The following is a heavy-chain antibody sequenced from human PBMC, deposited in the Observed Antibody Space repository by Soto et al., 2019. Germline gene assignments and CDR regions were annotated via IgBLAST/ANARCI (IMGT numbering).Heavy chain of an antibody. CDR1: GFTFSGSA. D-gene: IGHD2-2*01. V-gene: IGHV3-73*01. CDR2: IGSKANSYAT. CDR3: TRPDCSSTSCPPRPKGDYYYYMDV. J-gene: IGHJ6*03. Sequence: EVQLVESGGGLVQPGGSLKLSCAASGFTFSGSAMHWVRQASGKGLEWVGRIGSKANSYATAYAASVKGRFTISRDDSKNTAYLQMNSLKTEDTAVYYCTRPDCSSTSCPPRPKGDYYYYMDVWGKGTTVTVSS.